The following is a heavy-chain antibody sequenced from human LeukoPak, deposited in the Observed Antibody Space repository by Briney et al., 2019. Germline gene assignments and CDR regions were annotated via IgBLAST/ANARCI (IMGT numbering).Heavy chain of an antibody. Sequence: ASVKVSCKVSGYTLTELSMHWVRQAPGKGLEWMGCFDPEDGETIYAQKFQGRVTMTEDTSTDTAYMELSSLRSEDTAVYYCATVVNRFLEWPYDYWGQGTLVTVSS. CDR1: GYTLTELS. CDR3: ATVVNRFLEWPYDY. J-gene: IGHJ4*02. CDR2: FDPEDGET. V-gene: IGHV1-24*01. D-gene: IGHD3-3*01.